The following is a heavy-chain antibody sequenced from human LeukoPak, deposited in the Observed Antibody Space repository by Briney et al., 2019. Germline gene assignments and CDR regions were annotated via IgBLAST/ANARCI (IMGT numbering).Heavy chain of an antibody. J-gene: IGHJ5*02. D-gene: IGHD2-15*01. CDR3: SKPYCSVGSCYADLFDP. CDR2: ISYDGSNK. CDR1: GFTFSSYG. Sequence: PGGSLRLSCAASGFTFSSYGLHWVRQAPGRGLEGVAGISYDGSNKYYADPVKGRFTISRDNSKNTLYLQMNSLRAEDTAVYYCSKPYCSVGSCYADLFDPGGQGTLVTVSS. V-gene: IGHV3-30*18.